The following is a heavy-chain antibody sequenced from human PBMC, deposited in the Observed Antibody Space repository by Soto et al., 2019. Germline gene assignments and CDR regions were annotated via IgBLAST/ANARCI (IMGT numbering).Heavy chain of an antibody. D-gene: IGHD3-9*01. CDR2: IYPGDSDV. V-gene: IGHV5-51*07. J-gene: IGHJ4*02. CDR1: GYTFTTYW. Sequence: PGESLKISCKASGYTFTTYWIGWVHQMPGKGLEWMGFIYPGDSDVRYSPSFEGQVTISVDTSINTAYLRWNSLKASDTAIYYCARQPDYNILTYYLYYFDYWGQGTPVTVSS. CDR3: ARQPDYNILTYYLYYFDY.